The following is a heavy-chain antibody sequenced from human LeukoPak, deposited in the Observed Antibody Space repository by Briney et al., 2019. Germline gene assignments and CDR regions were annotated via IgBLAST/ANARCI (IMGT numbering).Heavy chain of an antibody. CDR3: AREGYSSNWYDY. D-gene: IGHD6-13*01. CDR2: ISYTGST. V-gene: IGHV4-59*01. J-gene: IGHJ5*01. CDR1: GGSISTYY. Sequence: SETLSLTCTVFGGSISTYYWTWIRQPPGKGLEWIGYISYTGSTNYNPSLKSRVTISVDTSKNQFSLKLRSVTAADTAVYYCAREGYSSNWYDYWGQGTLVTVSS.